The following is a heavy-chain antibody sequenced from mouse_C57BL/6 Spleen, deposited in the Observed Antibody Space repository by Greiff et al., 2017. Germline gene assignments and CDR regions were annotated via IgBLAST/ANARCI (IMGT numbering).Heavy chain of an antibody. Sequence: EVQGVESGGGLVQPGGSLKLSCAASGFTFSDYYMYWVRQTPEKRLEWVAYISNGGGSTYYPDTVKGRFTISRDNAKNTLYLQMSRLKSEDTAMYYCARQGDMDYWGQGTSVTVSS. CDR3: ARQGDMDY. CDR2: ISNGGGST. CDR1: GFTFSDYY. J-gene: IGHJ4*01. V-gene: IGHV5-12*01.